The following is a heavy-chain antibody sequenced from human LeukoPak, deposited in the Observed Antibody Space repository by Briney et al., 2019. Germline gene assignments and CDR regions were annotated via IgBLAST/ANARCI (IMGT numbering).Heavy chain of an antibody. D-gene: IGHD6-13*01. V-gene: IGHV4-59*01. Sequence: SERLSLTCTGAGGSRSSEYWSWIRQPPGKGLDWIGYIYYSGRTNYNPSLKSRVTISVDTSKNQFSLKLSSVTAADTAVYYCARGGGGSWRNWFDPWGQGTLVTVSS. CDR2: IYYSGRT. CDR1: GGSRSSEY. CDR3: ARGGGGSWRNWFDP. J-gene: IGHJ5*02.